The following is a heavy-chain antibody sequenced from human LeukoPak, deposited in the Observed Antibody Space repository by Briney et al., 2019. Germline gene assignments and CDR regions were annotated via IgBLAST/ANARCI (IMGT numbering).Heavy chain of an antibody. J-gene: IGHJ4*02. CDR3: ARVRAYCGGDCYSDY. CDR2: INPNSGGT. D-gene: IGHD2-21*02. Sequence: ASVKVSCKASGGTFSSYAISWVRQAPGQGLEWMGWINPNSGGTNYAQKFQGRVTMTRDTSISTAYMELSRLRSDDTAVYYCARVRAYCGGDCYSDYWGQGTLVTVSS. CDR1: GGTFSSYA. V-gene: IGHV1-2*02.